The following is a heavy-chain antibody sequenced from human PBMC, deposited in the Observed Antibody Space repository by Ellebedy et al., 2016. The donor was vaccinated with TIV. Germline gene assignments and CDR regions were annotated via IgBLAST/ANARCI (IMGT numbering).Heavy chain of an antibody. CDR3: ARGGTLDSSGYYFLGY. CDR2: IYHSGST. Sequence: SETLSLTXAVSGGSISSGGYSWCWIRQPPGKGVEWIGYIYHSGSTYYNPSLKSRVTISVDRSKNQFPLKLSSVTAADTAVYYSARGGTLDSSGYYFLGYWGQGTLVTVSS. J-gene: IGHJ4*02. V-gene: IGHV4-30-2*01. D-gene: IGHD3-22*01. CDR1: GGSISSGGYS.